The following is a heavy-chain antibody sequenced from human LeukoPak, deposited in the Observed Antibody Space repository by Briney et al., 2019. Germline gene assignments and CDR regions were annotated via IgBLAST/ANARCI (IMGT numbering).Heavy chain of an antibody. J-gene: IGHJ2*01. V-gene: IGHV1-46*01. Sequence: ASVKVSCKASGGTFSSYAISWVRQAPGQGLEWMGIINPSGGSTSYAQKFQGRVTMTRDMSTSTVYMELSSLRSEDTAVYYCAREQVSNWYFDLWGRGTLVTVSS. CDR2: INPSGGST. CDR1: GGTFSSYA. CDR3: AREQVSNWYFDL. D-gene: IGHD2-8*01.